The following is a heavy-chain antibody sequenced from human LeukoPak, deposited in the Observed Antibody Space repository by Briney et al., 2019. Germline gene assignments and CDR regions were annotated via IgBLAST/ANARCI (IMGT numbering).Heavy chain of an antibody. V-gene: IGHV1-46*01. CDR3: ARDLAAHRSY. Sequence: GASVKVSCKASGYTFTSYYMHWVRQAPGQGLEWMGIINPSGGSTSYAQKFQGRVTMTRDTSISTAYMELSSLRSEDTAVYYCARDLAAHRSYWGQGTLVTVSS. CDR2: INPSGGST. CDR1: GYTFTSYY. J-gene: IGHJ4*02. D-gene: IGHD6-6*01.